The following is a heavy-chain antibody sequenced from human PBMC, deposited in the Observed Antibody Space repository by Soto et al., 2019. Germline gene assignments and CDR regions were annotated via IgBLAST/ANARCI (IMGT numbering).Heavy chain of an antibody. CDR3: ARPDYDSGSYPDS. D-gene: IGHD3-10*01. J-gene: IGHJ4*02. CDR1: GFSFSNAW. V-gene: IGHV3-15*07. Sequence: GGSLRLSCAASGFSFSNAWMNWVRQAPGKGLEWVGRVKSKADGGSTDYAAPVKGRFTISRDDSKNTLYLQMNSLRAEDTAVYYCARPDYDSGSYPDSWGQGT. CDR2: VKSKADGGST.